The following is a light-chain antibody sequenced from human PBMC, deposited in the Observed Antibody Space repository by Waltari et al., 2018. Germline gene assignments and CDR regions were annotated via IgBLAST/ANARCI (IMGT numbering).Light chain of an antibody. V-gene: IGLV2-11*01. Sequence: QSALTQSRSVSGPPGQSVTISCTGTSSDVGGYDFLSWYQQHPGKAPQLIMYYVSQRPSGVPDRFSGSKSGNTASLTITGLQAEDEAEYYCCSHAGSDTFWVFGGGTKVTVL. CDR1: SSDVGGYDF. J-gene: IGLJ3*02. CDR3: CSHAGSDTFWV. CDR2: YVS.